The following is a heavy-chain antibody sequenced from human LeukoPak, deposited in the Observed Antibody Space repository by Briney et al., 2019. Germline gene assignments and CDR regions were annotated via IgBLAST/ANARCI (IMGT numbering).Heavy chain of an antibody. D-gene: IGHD4-23*01. CDR2: ISYDGSNK. CDR1: GFTFSSYA. V-gene: IGHV3-30-3*01. CDR3: ARVGGGKGYNWFDP. Sequence: GGSLRLSCAASGFTFSSYAMHWVRQAPGKGLEWVAVISYDGSNKYYADSVKGRFTISRDNAKNSLYLQMNSLRAEDTTVYYCARVGGGKGYNWFDPWGQGTLVTVSS. J-gene: IGHJ5*02.